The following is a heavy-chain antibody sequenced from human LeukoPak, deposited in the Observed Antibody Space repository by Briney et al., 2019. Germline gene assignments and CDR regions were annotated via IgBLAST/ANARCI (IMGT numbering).Heavy chain of an antibody. CDR2: ISYDGSKK. J-gene: IGHJ4*02. CDR3: ARGVCSSISCYYFDY. CDR1: GFTFSSYG. V-gene: IGHV3-30-3*01. D-gene: IGHD2-2*01. Sequence: GGSLRLSCAASGFTFSSYGMNWVRQAPGKGLEWVAVISYDGSKKYYADSEKGRFTISRDNSKNTLYLQMNSLRAEDTAVYYCARGVCSSISCYYFDYWGQGTLVTVSS.